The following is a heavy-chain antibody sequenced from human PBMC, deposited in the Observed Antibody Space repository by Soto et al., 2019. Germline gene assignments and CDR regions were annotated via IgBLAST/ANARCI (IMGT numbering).Heavy chain of an antibody. J-gene: IGHJ4*02. CDR2: INHSGST. Sequence: SETLSLTCAVYGGSFSGYYWSWIRQPPGKGLEWIGEINHSGSTNYNPSLKSRVTISVDTSKNQFSLKLSSVTAADTAVYYCASSLNWGSYRSVDYWGQGTLVTVSS. CDR1: GGSFSGYY. CDR3: ASSLNWGSYRSVDY. V-gene: IGHV4-34*01. D-gene: IGHD3-16*02.